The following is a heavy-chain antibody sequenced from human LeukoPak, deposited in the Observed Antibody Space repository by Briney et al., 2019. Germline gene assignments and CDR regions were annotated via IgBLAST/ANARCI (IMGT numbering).Heavy chain of an antibody. CDR2: INSDGSST. J-gene: IGHJ4*02. D-gene: IGHD3-10*01. CDR3: ARATPTMVRGVINY. CDR1: GFTFSSYW. V-gene: IGHV3-74*01. Sequence: PGGSLRLSCAAPGFTFSSYWMHWVRQAPGKGLVWVSRINSDGSSTSYADSVKGRFTISRDNAKNTLHLQMNSLRAEDTAVYYCARATPTMVRGVINYWGQGTLVTVSS.